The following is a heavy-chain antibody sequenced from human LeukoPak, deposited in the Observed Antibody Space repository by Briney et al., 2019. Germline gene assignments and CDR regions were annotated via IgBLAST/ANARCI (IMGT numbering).Heavy chain of an antibody. CDR2: ISGNGGST. V-gene: IGHV3-23*01. CDR3: AKDPYDSLEYFDF. J-gene: IGHJ4*02. CDR1: GFTFSSYA. D-gene: IGHD3-22*01. Sequence: PGGSLRLSCAASGFTFSSYAMNLVRQAPGKGLEWVSAISGNGGSTYYADSVKGRFTSSRDNSKNTLYLQMNSLRAEDTAVYYCAKDPYDSLEYFDFWGQGTLVAVSS.